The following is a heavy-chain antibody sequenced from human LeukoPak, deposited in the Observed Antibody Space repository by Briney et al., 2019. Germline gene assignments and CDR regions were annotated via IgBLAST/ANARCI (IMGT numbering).Heavy chain of an antibody. CDR3: AKDPYYDILTGPSYYGMDV. J-gene: IGHJ6*02. D-gene: IGHD3-9*01. CDR1: GFTFDDYA. V-gene: IGHV3-43*02. CDR2: ISGDGSST. Sequence: PGGSLRLSCAASGFTFDDYAMHWVRQAPGKGLEWVSLISGDGSSTYYADSVKGRFTISRDNSKNSLYLQMNSLRTEDTAVYYCAKDPYYDILTGPSYYGMDVWGQGTTVTVSS.